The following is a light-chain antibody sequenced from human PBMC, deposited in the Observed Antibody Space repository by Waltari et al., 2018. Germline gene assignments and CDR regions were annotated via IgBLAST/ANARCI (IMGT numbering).Light chain of an antibody. J-gene: IGKJ1*01. CDR1: QSISRY. CDR3: QKYGSLPAT. Sequence: IMLTQSPGTLSLSPGERAPLSCRASQSISRYLAWYQHKPGQAPRLLIYDASSRAAGIPDRFSGSGSRTDFSLTISRLEPEDFAVYYCQKYGSLPATFGQGTKVEIK. CDR2: DAS. V-gene: IGKV3-20*01.